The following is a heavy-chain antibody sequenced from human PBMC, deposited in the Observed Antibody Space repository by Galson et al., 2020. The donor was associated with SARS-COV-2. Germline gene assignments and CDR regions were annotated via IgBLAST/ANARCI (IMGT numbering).Heavy chain of an antibody. CDR3: ARILPGAVGPADYFHY. CDR2: IDQDGNEI. J-gene: IGHJ4*02. V-gene: IGHV3-7*01. CDR1: GFSFSNYW. D-gene: IGHD2-2*01. Sequence: GGSLRLSCTASGFSFSNYWMSWVRQAPGKGLEWVANIDQDGNEIYYMDSAKGRFTVSRDNAKNSLSLQMNSLRAGDTAVYYCARILPGAVGPADYFHYWGQGTLVTVSS.